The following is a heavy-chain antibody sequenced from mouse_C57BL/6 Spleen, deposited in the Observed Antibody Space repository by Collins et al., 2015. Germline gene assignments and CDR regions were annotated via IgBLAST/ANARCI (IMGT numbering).Heavy chain of an antibody. CDR1: GYTFTSYW. D-gene: IGHD2-5*01. CDR3: ARGYYSNAMDY. V-gene: IGHV1-61*01. J-gene: IGHJ4*01. CDR2: IYPSDSET. Sequence: QVQLQQPGAELVRPGSSVKLSCKASGYTFTSYWMDWVKQRPGQGLEWIGNIYPSDSETHYNQKFKDKATLTVDKSSSTAYTQLSSLTSEDSAVYYCARGYYSNAMDYWGQGTSVTVSS.